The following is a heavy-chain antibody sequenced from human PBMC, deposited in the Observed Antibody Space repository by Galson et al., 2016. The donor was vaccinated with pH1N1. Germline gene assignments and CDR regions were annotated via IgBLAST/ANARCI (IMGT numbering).Heavy chain of an antibody. D-gene: IGHD3-16*01. CDR2: IIPIFGTP. Sequence: SVKVSCKASGGTFYKFSFTWVRQAPGQGLEWMGGIIPIFGTPTYAQRFQGRLTISADESTKTAYMGLDRLTSEDTAIFYCAGTDLRQGELTYNFSYDMDVWGQGTTVTVSS. J-gene: IGHJ6*02. V-gene: IGHV1-69*13. CDR3: AGTDLRQGELTYNFSYDMDV. CDR1: GGTFYKFS.